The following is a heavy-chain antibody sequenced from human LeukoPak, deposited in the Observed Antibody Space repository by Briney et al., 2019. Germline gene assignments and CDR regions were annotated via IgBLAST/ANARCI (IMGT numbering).Heavy chain of an antibody. Sequence: GGSLRLSCGASGFRFSNFGMSWVRQAPGKGPEWVSFISGNGGRTDYAESVKGRFTISRDNSKNTLYLQMNSLSDEDTAAYYCAKDPNGDYVGTFDMWGRGTMVTVSS. V-gene: IGHV3-23*01. D-gene: IGHD4-17*01. CDR3: AKDPNGDYVGTFDM. CDR1: GFRFSNFG. J-gene: IGHJ3*02. CDR2: ISGNGGRT.